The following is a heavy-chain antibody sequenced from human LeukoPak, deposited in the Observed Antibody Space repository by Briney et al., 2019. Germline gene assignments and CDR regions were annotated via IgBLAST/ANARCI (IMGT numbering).Heavy chain of an antibody. Sequence: AASVKVSCKASGYTFTGYYMHWVRQAPGQGLEWMGWIDPNSGGTNYAQKFQGRVTMTRDTSISTAYMELSRLRSDDTAVYYCARDEREGDWFDPWGQGTLVTVSS. J-gene: IGHJ5*02. CDR1: GYTFTGYY. CDR2: IDPNSGGT. D-gene: IGHD1-26*01. V-gene: IGHV1-2*02. CDR3: ARDEREGDWFDP.